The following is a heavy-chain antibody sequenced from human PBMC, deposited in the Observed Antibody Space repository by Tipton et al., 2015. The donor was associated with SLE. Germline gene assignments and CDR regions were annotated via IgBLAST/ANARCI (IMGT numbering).Heavy chain of an antibody. V-gene: IGHV4-61*08. J-gene: IGHJ4*02. D-gene: IGHD1-26*01. CDR2: IFYAGIT. CDR3: ARGRASVGATSDFFDY. Sequence: TLSLTCTVSGGSIHSGVPYWTWIRQTPERGLEYIGNIFYAGITNYNPSLKSRVSLSIDTSKNQFSLNLRSVTAADTAVYYCARGRASVGATSDFFDYWGQGSLVSVSS. CDR1: GGSIHSGVPY.